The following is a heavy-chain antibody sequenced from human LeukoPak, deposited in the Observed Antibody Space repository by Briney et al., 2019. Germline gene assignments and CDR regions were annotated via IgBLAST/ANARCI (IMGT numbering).Heavy chain of an antibody. CDR1: GFTFSNYW. CDR3: ARSGYGLGSYSLWFDP. CDR2: INSDGSST. D-gene: IGHD3-10*01. V-gene: IGHV3-74*01. Sequence: GGSLRLFCAASGFTFSNYWMHWVRQVPGKGLVWVSRINSDGSSTSYADSVKGRFTISRDNAKNTLYLQMKSLRAEDTAVYYCARSGYGLGSYSLWFDPWGQGTLVNVSS. J-gene: IGHJ5*02.